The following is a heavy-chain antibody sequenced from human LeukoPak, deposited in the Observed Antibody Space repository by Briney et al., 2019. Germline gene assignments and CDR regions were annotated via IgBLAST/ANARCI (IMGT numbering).Heavy chain of an antibody. CDR2: IYYSGST. V-gene: IGHV4-31*03. D-gene: IGHD3-22*01. CDR3: ARYTDSSGYFDF. CDR1: GGSISSGGYY. Sequence: SQTLSLTCTVSGGSISSGGYYWSWIRQHPGKGLEWIGYIYYSGSTYYNSSLKGRVTISVDTSKNQFSLKLSSVTAADTAVYYCARYTDSSGYFDFWGQGTLATVSS. J-gene: IGHJ4*02.